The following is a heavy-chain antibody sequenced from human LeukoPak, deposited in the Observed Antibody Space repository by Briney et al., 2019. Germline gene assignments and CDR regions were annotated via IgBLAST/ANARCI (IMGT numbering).Heavy chain of an antibody. CDR2: ISGSANTM. V-gene: IGHV3-11*01. D-gene: IGHD1-26*01. CDR1: GLTFSDYY. CDR3: ARAVGASEGVDY. Sequence: GGSLRLSCVVSGLTFSDYYLSWVRQAPGKGLEWVSYISGSANTMYYADSVKGRFTISRDHAKNSLYLQMHSLRAEDTAVYYCARAVGASEGVDYWGQGTLVTVSS. J-gene: IGHJ4*02.